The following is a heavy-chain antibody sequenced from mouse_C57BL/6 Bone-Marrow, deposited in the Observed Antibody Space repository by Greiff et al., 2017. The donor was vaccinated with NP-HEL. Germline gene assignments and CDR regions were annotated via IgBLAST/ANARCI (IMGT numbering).Heavy chain of an antibody. J-gene: IGHJ1*03. CDR3: AGGSRGYFDV. CDR1: GFSLTSYG. CDR2: IWSGGST. Sequence: VMLVESGPGLVQPSQRLSITCTVSGFSLTSYGVHWVRQSPGKGLEWLGVIWSGGSTDSNAAVISRLSISKDNSKSQVFFKMNSLQADDTAIYYCAGGSRGYFDVWGTGTTVTVSS. V-gene: IGHV2-2*01. D-gene: IGHD1-1*01.